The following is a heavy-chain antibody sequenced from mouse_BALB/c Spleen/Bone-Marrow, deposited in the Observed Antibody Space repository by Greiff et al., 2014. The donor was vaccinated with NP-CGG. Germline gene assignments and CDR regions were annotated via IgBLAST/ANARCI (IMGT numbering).Heavy chain of an antibody. CDR2: IRNKAKGYTT. V-gene: IGHV7-3*02. CDR3: ARDMGGILFDS. D-gene: IGHD4-1*01. Sequence: EVMLVESGGGLVQPGGSLRLSCVTSGFTFIDYYMNWVRQPPGKELEWVGFIRNKAKGYTTEYSASVKGRFTISRDNSHSILYLQMNTLRAEDSATYYCARDMGGILFDSWGQGTTLTVSS. J-gene: IGHJ2*01. CDR1: GFTFIDYY.